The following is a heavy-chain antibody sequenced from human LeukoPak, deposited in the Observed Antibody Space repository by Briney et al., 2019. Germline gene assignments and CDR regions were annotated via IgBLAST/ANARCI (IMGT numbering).Heavy chain of an antibody. CDR2: VYYSGST. CDR1: GGSISSSDYY. Sequence: SETLSLTCKVSGGSISSSDYYWGWIRQPPGKGLEWIGSVYYSGSTYSNPSPRSRLTISVDTSKKQFSLNLSSVTAADTAVYFCARLRRGCSGGDCYLDYYGMDVWGPGTTVTVSS. D-gene: IGHD2-21*02. V-gene: IGHV4-39*01. J-gene: IGHJ6*02. CDR3: ARLRRGCSGGDCYLDYYGMDV.